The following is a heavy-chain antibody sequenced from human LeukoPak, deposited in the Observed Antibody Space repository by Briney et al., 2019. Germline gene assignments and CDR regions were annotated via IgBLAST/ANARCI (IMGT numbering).Heavy chain of an antibody. D-gene: IGHD3-3*01. Sequence: GSSVKASCKASGGTFSSYAISWVRQAPGQGLEWMGGIIPIFGTANYAQKFQGRVTITTDESTSTAYMELSSLRSEDTAVYYCASGSYDFWSGYYEDYWGQGTLVTVSS. CDR3: ASGSYDFWSGYYEDY. CDR1: GGTFSSYA. CDR2: IIPIFGTA. V-gene: IGHV1-69*05. J-gene: IGHJ4*02.